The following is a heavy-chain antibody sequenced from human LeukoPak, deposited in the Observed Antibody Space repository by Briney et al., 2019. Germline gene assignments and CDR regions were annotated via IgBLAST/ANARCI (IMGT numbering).Heavy chain of an antibody. CDR3: ARKHPQSWFDP. CDR2: ISSSSSYI. CDR1: GFTFSSYS. Sequence: PGGSLRLSCAASGFTFSSYSMNWVRQAPGKGLEWVSSISSSSSYIYYADSVKGRFTISRDNAKNSLYLQMNSLRAEDTALYHCARKHPQSWFDPWGQGTLVTVSS. J-gene: IGHJ5*02. V-gene: IGHV3-21*04.